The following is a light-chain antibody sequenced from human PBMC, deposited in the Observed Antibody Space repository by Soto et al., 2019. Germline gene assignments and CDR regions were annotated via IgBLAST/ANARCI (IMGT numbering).Light chain of an antibody. V-gene: IGLV1-44*01. CDR1: SSNIGSNT. J-gene: IGLJ3*02. Sequence: QSVLTQPPSASGTPGQRVTISCSGSSSNIGSNTVNWYQQLPGTAPKLLIYSNNQRPSGVPDRFSGSKSGTSASLAISGLQSEDEADYYCSSYTSNSTWVFGGGTKLTVL. CDR3: SSYTSNSTWV. CDR2: SNN.